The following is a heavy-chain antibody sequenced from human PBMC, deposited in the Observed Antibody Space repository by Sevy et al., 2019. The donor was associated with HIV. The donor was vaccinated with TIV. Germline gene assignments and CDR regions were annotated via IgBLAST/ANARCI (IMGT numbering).Heavy chain of an antibody. CDR2: ISSTSSYI. CDR1: GFTFSTYS. J-gene: IGHJ5*02. V-gene: IGHV3-21*01. CDR3: ARDYNSGWRKFNLFDP. D-gene: IGHD6-19*01. Sequence: GGCLRLSCAASGFTFSTYSMNWVRQAPGKGLEWVSSISSTSSYIDYAYSVKGRLTISRDNAKNSLYLQMNNLRAEVTAVYYCARDYNSGWRKFNLFDPWGQGPLVTVSS.